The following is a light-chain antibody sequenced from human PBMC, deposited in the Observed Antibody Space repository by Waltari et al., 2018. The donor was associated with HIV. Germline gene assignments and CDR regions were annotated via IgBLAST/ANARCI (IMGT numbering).Light chain of an antibody. CDR3: QQYGSSPQT. CDR2: GAS. V-gene: IGKV3-20*01. J-gene: IGKJ2*01. Sequence: ERVLTQSPGTLSGSQGERATLACRASQSVSSIYLAWYQKKPGQAPRLLIYGASSRATGIPDRFSGSGSGTDFTLTISRLEPEDFAVYYCQQYGSSPQTFGQGTKLEIK. CDR1: QSVSSIY.